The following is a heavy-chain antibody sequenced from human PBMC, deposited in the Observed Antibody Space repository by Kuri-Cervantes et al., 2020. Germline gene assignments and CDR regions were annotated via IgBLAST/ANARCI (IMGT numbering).Heavy chain of an antibody. J-gene: IGHJ5*02. V-gene: IGHV3-30-3*01. CDR2: ISYDGSNK. CDR1: GFTFSSYA. CDR3: AGDRNDILTGWFDP. Sequence: GGSLRLSCAASGFTFSSYAMHWVRQAPGKGLEWVAVISYDGSNKYYADSVKGRFTISRDNAKNSLYLQMNSLRAEDTAVYYCAGDRNDILTGWFDPWGQGTLVTVSS. D-gene: IGHD3-9*01.